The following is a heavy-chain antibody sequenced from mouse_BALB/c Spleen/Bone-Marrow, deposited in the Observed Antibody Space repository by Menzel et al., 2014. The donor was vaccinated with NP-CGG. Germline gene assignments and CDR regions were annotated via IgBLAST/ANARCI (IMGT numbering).Heavy chain of an antibody. CDR1: GFTFSSLG. CDR3: ARGGKWEDFDY. J-gene: IGHJ2*03. Sequence: VQLKESGGGFLQPGGSRKLSCAASGFTFSSLGLHWVRQAPERRLVWVAYLSRGSSVIFYADTVKGGLTMSRDNPKNTLCLQMTGLRSEDTAMYYCARGGKWEDFDYWGQGTSLTVSS. CDR2: LSRGSSVI. V-gene: IGHV5-17*02. D-gene: IGHD1-3*01.